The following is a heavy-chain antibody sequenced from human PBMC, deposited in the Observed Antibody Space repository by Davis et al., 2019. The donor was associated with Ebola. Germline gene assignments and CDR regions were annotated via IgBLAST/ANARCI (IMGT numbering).Heavy chain of an antibody. Sequence: SETLSLTCAVYGGSFSGYYWSWIRQPPGKGLEWIGYIYYSGSTNYNPSLKSQVTIPVDTSKNQFSLKLSSVTAADTAVYYCARTVLQGWFDPWGQGTLVTVSS. CDR3: ARTVLQGWFDP. CDR2: IYYSGST. CDR1: GGSFSGYY. J-gene: IGHJ5*02. V-gene: IGHV4-59*01. D-gene: IGHD2/OR15-2a*01.